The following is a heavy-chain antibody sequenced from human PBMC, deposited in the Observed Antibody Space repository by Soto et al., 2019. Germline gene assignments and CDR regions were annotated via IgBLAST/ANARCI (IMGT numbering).Heavy chain of an antibody. J-gene: IGHJ3*02. CDR1: GFTFSTYS. V-gene: IGHV3-48*02. Sequence: PGGSLRLSCAASGFTFSTYSMNWVRQAPGKGLEWVSYISSSSSAIYSADSVKGRFTISRDNAKNSLYLQMNSLRDEDTAVYYCARVSYCGDDCYHDAFDIWGQGTIVTVSS. CDR2: ISSSSSAI. D-gene: IGHD2-21*02. CDR3: ARVSYCGDDCYHDAFDI.